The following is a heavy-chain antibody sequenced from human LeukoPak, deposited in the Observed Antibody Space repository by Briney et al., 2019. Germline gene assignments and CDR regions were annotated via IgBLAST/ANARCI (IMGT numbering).Heavy chain of an antibody. V-gene: IGHV3-23*01. D-gene: IGHD4-17*01. CDR2: IGGSGRNT. CDR1: GFTFSSYD. J-gene: IGHJ4*02. Sequence: GGTLRLSCAASGFTFSSYDMSWVRQAPGKGLEWVSAIGGSGRNTYYADSVKGRFTISRDNSKNTLYLQMNTLRAEDTAVYYCAKGKMDYGDYDGSYYFDYWGQGTLVTVSS. CDR3: AKGKMDYGDYDGSYYFDY.